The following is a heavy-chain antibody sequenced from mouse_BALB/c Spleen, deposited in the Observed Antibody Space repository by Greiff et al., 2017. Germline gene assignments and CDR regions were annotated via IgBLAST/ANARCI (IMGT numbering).Heavy chain of an antibody. D-gene: IGHD2-1*01. CDR3: TRDYGNYGYFEV. CDR2: IYPGNSDT. V-gene: IGHV1-5*01. Sequence: VQLQQSGTVLARPGASVKMSCKASGYSFTSYWMHWVKQRPGQGLEWIGAIYPGNSDTSYNQKFKGKAKLTAVTSASTAYMELSSLTNEDSAVYYCTRDYGNYGYFEVWGAGTTVTVSS. J-gene: IGHJ1*01. CDR1: GYSFTSYW.